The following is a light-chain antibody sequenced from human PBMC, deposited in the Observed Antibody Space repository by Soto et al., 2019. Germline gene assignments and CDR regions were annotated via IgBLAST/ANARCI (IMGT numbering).Light chain of an antibody. CDR3: CSYEGSSSV. V-gene: IGLV2-11*01. CDR1: SSDIGSNDF. CDR2: DVS. Sequence: QSALTQPRSVSGSPGQSVTITCTGTSSDIGSNDFVSWYQQYPGKAPKLLIYDVSKRPSGVPDRLSGSKSGNTASLTISGVQAEDEADYYCCSYEGSSSVFGTGTKVTVL. J-gene: IGLJ1*01.